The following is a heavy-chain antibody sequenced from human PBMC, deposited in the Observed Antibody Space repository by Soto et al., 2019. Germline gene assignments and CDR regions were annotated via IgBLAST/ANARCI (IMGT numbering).Heavy chain of an antibody. CDR2: ISGSGGST. J-gene: IGHJ4*02. V-gene: IGHV3-23*01. CDR3: AKVSGGYCSGGSCPADPYDY. Sequence: EVQLLESGGGLVQPGGSLRLSCAASGFTFSSYAMSWVRQAPGKGLEWVPAISGSGGSTYYADSVKGRFTISRDNSKNTLYLQMNSLRAEDTAVYYCAKVSGGYCSGGSCPADPYDYWGQGTLVTVSS. D-gene: IGHD2-15*01. CDR1: GFTFSSYA.